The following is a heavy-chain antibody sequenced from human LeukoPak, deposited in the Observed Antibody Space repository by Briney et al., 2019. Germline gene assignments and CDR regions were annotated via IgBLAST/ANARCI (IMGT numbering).Heavy chain of an antibody. Sequence: SETLSLTCAVYGGSFSGYYWSWIRQPPGKGLEWIGEINHSGSTNYNPSLKSRVTISVDTSKNQFSLKLSSVTAADTAVYYCARGRSVGYCSSTSCRPKKYYYYMDVWGKGTTVTVSS. CDR2: INHSGST. D-gene: IGHD2-2*01. CDR3: ARGRSVGYCSSTSCRPKKYYYYMDV. CDR1: GGSFSGYY. V-gene: IGHV4-34*01. J-gene: IGHJ6*03.